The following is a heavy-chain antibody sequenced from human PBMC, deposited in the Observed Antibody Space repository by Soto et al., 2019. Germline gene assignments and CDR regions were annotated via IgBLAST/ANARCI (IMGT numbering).Heavy chain of an antibody. CDR1: GGSVSYNSYY. D-gene: IGHD2-21*01. J-gene: IGHJ4*02. V-gene: IGHV4-39*01. CDR3: ARLVVVAPVANV. Sequence: SETLSLTCSVSGGSVSYNSYYWGWIRQPPGKGLDLVGGIFYTGTTYYNPSLKDRVSISVDTSKNSFSLNLTSVTAADTAVYLCARLVVVAPVANVGGQGALVTVSS. CDR2: IFYTGTT.